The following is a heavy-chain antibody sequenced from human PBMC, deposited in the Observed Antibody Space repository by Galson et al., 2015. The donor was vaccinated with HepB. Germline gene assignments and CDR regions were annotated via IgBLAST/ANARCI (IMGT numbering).Heavy chain of an antibody. CDR2: ISAYNGNT. V-gene: IGHV1-18*04. J-gene: IGHJ5*02. D-gene: IGHD2-2*01. Sequence: SVKVSCKASGYTFTSYGISWVRQAPGQGLEWMGWISAYNGNTNYAQKLQGRVTMTTDTSTSTAYMELRSLRSDDTAVYYCARQSVVVPAAIWTTGWFDPWGQGTLVTVSS. CDR3: ARQSVVVPAAIWTTGWFDP. CDR1: GYTFTSYG.